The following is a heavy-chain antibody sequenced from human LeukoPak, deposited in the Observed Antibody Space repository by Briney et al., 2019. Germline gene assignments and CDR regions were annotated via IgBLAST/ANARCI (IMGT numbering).Heavy chain of an antibody. Sequence: SETLSLTCTVSGGSISSYYWSWIRQPPGKGLEWIGYIYYSGSTSYNPSLKSRVTISVDTSKNQFSLKLSSVTAADTAVYYCASSALYGSGKGYFDYWGQGTLVTVSS. CDR2: IYYSGST. J-gene: IGHJ4*02. CDR3: ASSALYGSGKGYFDY. V-gene: IGHV4-59*01. D-gene: IGHD3-10*01. CDR1: GGSISSYY.